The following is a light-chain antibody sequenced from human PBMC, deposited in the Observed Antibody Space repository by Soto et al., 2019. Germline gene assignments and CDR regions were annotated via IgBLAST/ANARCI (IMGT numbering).Light chain of an antibody. CDR3: LHDYNFPRT. V-gene: IGKV3-15*01. J-gene: IGKJ1*01. CDR2: RAS. CDR1: QNIYSN. Sequence: IVMTQSPATLSVSPGERATLSCRASQNIYSNVAWYQQRPGQAPRLLIYRASTRATGIPARFSGSGSGTEFTLTISSLQSEDFVTYYCLHDYNFPRTFGQGTKVEI.